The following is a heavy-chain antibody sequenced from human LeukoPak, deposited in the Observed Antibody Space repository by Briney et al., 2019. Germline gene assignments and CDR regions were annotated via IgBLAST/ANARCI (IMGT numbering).Heavy chain of an antibody. CDR3: ARWGNYGGNSPYFDY. D-gene: IGHD4-23*01. CDR2: IIPNFGTA. J-gene: IGHJ4*02. V-gene: IGHV1-69*05. Sequence: EASVKVSCKASGGTFSSYAISWVRQAPGQGLEWMGGIIPNFGTANYAQKFQGRVTITTDESTSTAYMELSSLRSEDTAVYYCARWGNYGGNSPYFDYWGQGTLVTVSS. CDR1: GGTFSSYA.